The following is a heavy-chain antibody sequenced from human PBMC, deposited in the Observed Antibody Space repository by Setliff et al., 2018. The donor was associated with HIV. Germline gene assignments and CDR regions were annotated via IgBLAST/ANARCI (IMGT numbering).Heavy chain of an antibody. CDR2: VFYSGST. Sequence: PSETLSLTCTVSGGSISSSSYYWDWIRQPPGKGLEWIGSVFYSGSTYYKPSLKSRVTISVDTSKNQFSLKLSSVTAADTDVYYCARKGYCSSSGCPTPFDFWGQGTLVTVSS. CDR3: ARKGYCSSSGCPTPFDF. D-gene: IGHD2-2*01. V-gene: IGHV4-39*07. J-gene: IGHJ4*02. CDR1: GGSISSSSYY.